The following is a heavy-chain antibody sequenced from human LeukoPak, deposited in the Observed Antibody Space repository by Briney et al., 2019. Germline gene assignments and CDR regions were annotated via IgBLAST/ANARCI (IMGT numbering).Heavy chain of an antibody. Sequence: SETLSLTCTVSGGSISSYYWSWIRQPPGKGLEWIGEINHSGSTNYNPSLKSRVTVSVDTSKNQFSLKLSSVTAADTAVYYCARSKWELILCFDLWGRGTLVTVSS. J-gene: IGHJ2*01. CDR2: INHSGST. CDR1: GGSISSYY. V-gene: IGHV4-34*01. CDR3: ARSKWELILCFDL. D-gene: IGHD1-26*01.